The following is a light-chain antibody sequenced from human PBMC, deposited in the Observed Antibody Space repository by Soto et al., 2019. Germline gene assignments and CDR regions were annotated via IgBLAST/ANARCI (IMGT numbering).Light chain of an antibody. CDR3: CSYAGSRV. J-gene: IGLJ3*02. Sequence: QSALTQPASVSGSPGQSITISCTGTSSDVGSYNLVSWYQQHPGKAPKLMIYEGSKRPSGVSNRFSGSKSGNTASLTISGVQAGDEADYYCCSYAGSRVFGGGTKLTVL. CDR1: SSDVGSYNL. V-gene: IGLV2-23*01. CDR2: EGS.